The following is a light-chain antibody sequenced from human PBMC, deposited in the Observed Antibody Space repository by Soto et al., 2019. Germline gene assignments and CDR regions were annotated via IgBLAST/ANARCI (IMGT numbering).Light chain of an antibody. CDR3: QQSYRT. CDR1: QSISSY. J-gene: IGKJ1*01. CDR2: AAS. V-gene: IGKV1-39*01. Sequence: IQMTQSPSSLSASVGDRATITCRASQSISSYLNWYQQKPGKAPKLLIYAASSLQSGVPSRFSGSGSGTDFTLTISSLQPEEFATYYCQQSYRTFGQGTKVDIK.